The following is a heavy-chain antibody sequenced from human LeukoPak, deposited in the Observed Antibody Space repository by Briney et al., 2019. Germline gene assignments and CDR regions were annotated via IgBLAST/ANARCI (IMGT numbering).Heavy chain of an antibody. CDR2: IRYDGSNK. CDR1: GFTFSSYG. Sequence: GGSLRLSCAASGFTFSSYGMHWVRQAPGKGLEWVAFIRYDGSNKYYADSVKGRFTISRDSSKNTLYLQMNSLRAEDSVVYYCARQEWGGDGACDIWAQGTMVTVSS. J-gene: IGHJ3*02. CDR3: ARQEWGGDGACDI. D-gene: IGHD3-3*01. V-gene: IGHV3-30*02.